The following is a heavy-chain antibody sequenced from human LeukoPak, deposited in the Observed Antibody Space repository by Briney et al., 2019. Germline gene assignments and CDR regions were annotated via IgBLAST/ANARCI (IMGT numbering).Heavy chain of an antibody. D-gene: IGHD3-22*01. CDR1: GGSISSNY. CDR3: ARDGPYYYDSSGYGAFDI. CDR2: IYYSGST. Sequence: PSETLSLTCTVSGGSISSNYWSWIRQPPGKGLEWIGYIYYSGSTNYNPSLKSRVTISVDTSKNQFSLNLSSVTAADTGVYDCARDGPYYYDSSGYGAFDIWGQGTMVTVSS. V-gene: IGHV4-59*01. J-gene: IGHJ3*02.